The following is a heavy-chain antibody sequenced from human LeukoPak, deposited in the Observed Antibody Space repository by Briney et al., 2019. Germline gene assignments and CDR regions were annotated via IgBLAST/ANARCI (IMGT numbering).Heavy chain of an antibody. J-gene: IGHJ4*02. CDR2: IYYSGST. Sequence: SETLSLTCTVSGGSISSYYWSWIRQPPGKGLEWIGYIYYSGSTNYNPSLKSRVTISVDTSKNQFSLKLSSVTAADTAVYYCASHYYDSSGYYSYWGQGTLVTVSS. V-gene: IGHV4-59*08. CDR3: ASHYYDSSGYYSY. D-gene: IGHD3-22*01. CDR1: GGSISSYY.